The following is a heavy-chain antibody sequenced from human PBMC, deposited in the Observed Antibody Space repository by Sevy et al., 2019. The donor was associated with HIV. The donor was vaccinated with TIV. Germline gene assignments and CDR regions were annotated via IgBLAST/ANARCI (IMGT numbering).Heavy chain of an antibody. J-gene: IGHJ5*01. CDR2: IYPSGST. CDR3: ARDSYSSSSWFDS. Sequence: SETLSLTCTVSGGSISSGSYYWSWIRQPAGKGLEWIGRIYPSGSTNYNPSLKSRVTMSLDTSKNQFSLKLSSVTAADTAVYYCARDSYSSSSWFDSWGQGTLVTVS. D-gene: IGHD6-6*01. CDR1: GGSISSGSYY. V-gene: IGHV4-61*02.